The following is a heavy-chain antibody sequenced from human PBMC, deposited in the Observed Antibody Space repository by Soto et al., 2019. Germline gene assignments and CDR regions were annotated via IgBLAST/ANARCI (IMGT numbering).Heavy chain of an antibody. CDR2: IYSSGST. CDR3: ARGQRFSDWFDP. CDR1: GGDINSYY. V-gene: IGHV4-4*07. Sequence: PSETLSLTCTGAGGDINSYYWTWIRQPAGKGLEWIGRIYSSGSTKYNPSLQSRVTMSLDTSKNQFSLRLTSVTAADTAVYYCARGQRFSDWFDPWGQGTLVTVSS. J-gene: IGHJ5*02. D-gene: IGHD3-3*01.